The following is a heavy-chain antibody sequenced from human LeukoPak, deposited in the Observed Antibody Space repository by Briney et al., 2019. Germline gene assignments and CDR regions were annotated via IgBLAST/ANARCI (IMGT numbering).Heavy chain of an antibody. CDR2: IWYDGSNR. D-gene: IGHD3-3*01. CDR3: ARDSDDFWSTDYYYGMDV. Sequence: GNSLRLSCAASGFTFSSSGMHWVRQAPGKGLEWVAVIWYDGSNRYYADPVKGRFTVSRDNSKNTLYLQMNSLRAEDTAVYYCARDSDDFWSTDYYYGMDVWGQGTTVTVSS. J-gene: IGHJ6*02. V-gene: IGHV3-33*01. CDR1: GFTFSSSG.